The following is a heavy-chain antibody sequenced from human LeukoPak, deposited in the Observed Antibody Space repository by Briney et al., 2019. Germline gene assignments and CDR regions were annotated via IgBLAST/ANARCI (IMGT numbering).Heavy chain of an antibody. Sequence: PGGSLRLSCAASGFTFYDYAMHWVRQAPGKGLEWVSGISWNSGSIGYADSVKGRFTISRDNAKNSLYLQMNSLRAEDTAVYYCAKRFDSSGQTKSFDYWGQGTLDTVSS. V-gene: IGHV3-9*01. CDR1: GFTFYDYA. CDR2: ISWNSGSI. D-gene: IGHD3-22*01. CDR3: AKRFDSSGQTKSFDY. J-gene: IGHJ4*02.